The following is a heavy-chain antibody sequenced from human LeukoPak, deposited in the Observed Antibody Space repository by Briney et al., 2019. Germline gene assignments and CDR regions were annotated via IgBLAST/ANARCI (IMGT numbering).Heavy chain of an antibody. Sequence: GGSLRLSCAASGFTFSSYAMSWVRQAPGKGLEWVSAISGSGGSTYYADSVKGRFTISRDNSKNTLYLQMNSLRAEDTAVYYCAKDGRFLEWLWIFDYWGQGTLVTVSS. CDR1: GFTFSSYA. V-gene: IGHV3-23*01. CDR3: AKDGRFLEWLWIFDY. CDR2: ISGSGGST. J-gene: IGHJ4*02. D-gene: IGHD3-3*01.